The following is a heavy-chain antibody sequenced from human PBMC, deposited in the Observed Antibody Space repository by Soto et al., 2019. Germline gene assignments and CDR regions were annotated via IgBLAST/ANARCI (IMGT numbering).Heavy chain of an antibody. J-gene: IGHJ6*02. Sequence: GGSLRLSCAASGFTFSIYAMHWVRQAPGKGLEYVSAITSNGGNTDYASSVKGRFTISRDNSKNTLYLQMGSLRAEDMAVYYCARRIPFGYGMDVWGQGTTVTVSS. D-gene: IGHD2-21*01. CDR2: ITSNGGNT. V-gene: IGHV3-64*01. CDR3: ARRIPFGYGMDV. CDR1: GFTFSIYA.